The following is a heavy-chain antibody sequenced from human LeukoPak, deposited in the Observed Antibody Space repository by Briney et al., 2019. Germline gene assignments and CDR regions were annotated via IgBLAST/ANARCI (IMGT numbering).Heavy chain of an antibody. V-gene: IGHV4-39*01. J-gene: IGHJ4*02. D-gene: IGHD3-10*01. Sequence: PSETLSLTCAVSGGSVISSSDLWVWIRQPPGKGLECIGAIYYSGSTYYDPSLKSRINISIDTSKNQFFLRVTSVTAADTAVYYCARYYGSGSKTVRAIDYWGQGTLVIVSS. CDR3: ARYYGSGSKTVRAIDY. CDR1: GGSVISSSDL. CDR2: IYYSGST.